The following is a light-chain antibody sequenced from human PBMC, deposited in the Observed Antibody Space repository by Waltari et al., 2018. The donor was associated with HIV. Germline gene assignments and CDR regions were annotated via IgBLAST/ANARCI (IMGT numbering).Light chain of an antibody. Sequence: QSVLTPPSPASGTLGQRVSILCLGRSSNPGGETVNWYEQLPGAAPKLLIYSNDQRPSGVPDRFSGSKSGTSASLVITGLRSEDEADYYCASWDARLNGGVFGGGTKLTVL. CDR3: ASWDARLNGGV. CDR2: SND. CDR1: SSNPGGET. J-gene: IGLJ2*01. V-gene: IGLV1-44*01.